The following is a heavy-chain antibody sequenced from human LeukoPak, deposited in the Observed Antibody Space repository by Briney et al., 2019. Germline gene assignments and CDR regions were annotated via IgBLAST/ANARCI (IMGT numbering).Heavy chain of an antibody. CDR3: AKDQGSGWYEDYFDD. Sequence: PGGSLRLSCATSGFTFSSYAMHWVRQAPGKGLEWVAFIRYDGNNEYYRDSVKGRFTVSRGNSKNPLHLQMNSLRTEDTALYYCAKDQGSGWYEDYFDDWGQGTLVTVSS. CDR2: IRYDGNNE. V-gene: IGHV3-30*02. J-gene: IGHJ4*02. CDR1: GFTFSSYA. D-gene: IGHD6-19*01.